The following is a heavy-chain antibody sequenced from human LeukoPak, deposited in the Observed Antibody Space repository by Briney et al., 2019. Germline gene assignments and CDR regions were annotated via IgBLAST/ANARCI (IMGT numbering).Heavy chain of an antibody. CDR2: IYYSGST. V-gene: IGHV4-39*01. Sequence: SETLPLTCTVSGGSISSSSYYWGWIRQPPGKGLEWIGSIYYSGSTYYNPSLKSRVTISVDTSKNQFSLKLSSVTAADTAVYYCARRIAAAGIYFDYWGQGTLVTVSS. CDR3: ARRIAAAGIYFDY. CDR1: GGSISSSSYY. J-gene: IGHJ4*02. D-gene: IGHD6-13*01.